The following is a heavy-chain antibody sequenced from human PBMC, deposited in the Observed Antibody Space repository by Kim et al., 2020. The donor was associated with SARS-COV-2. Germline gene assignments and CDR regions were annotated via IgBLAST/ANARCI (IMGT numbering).Heavy chain of an antibody. D-gene: IGHD3-22*01. Sequence: SETLSLTCTVSGRSISSSSYYWGWIRQPPGKGLEWIAILYYSGSTYYNPSLKSRVTISVDTSKNQFSLKLSSVTAADTAVYYCARTSSGPHDAFDIWGQGTMVTVSS. V-gene: IGHV4-39*01. CDR1: GRSISSSSYY. CDR3: ARTSSGPHDAFDI. CDR2: LYYSGST. J-gene: IGHJ3*02.